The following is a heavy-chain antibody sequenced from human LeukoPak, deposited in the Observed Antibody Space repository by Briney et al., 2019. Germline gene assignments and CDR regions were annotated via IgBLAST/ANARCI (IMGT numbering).Heavy chain of an antibody. CDR2: ISGDAIYI. D-gene: IGHD4-17*01. CDR3: AKNYGPSRPFYDS. V-gene: IGHV3-23*01. Sequence: PGGSLRLSCAASGFTFSSYAMTWVRQAPGKGLQWVSAISGDAIYIYYLDSVKGRFTTSRDNSKNTLFLQMNSLTADDTAVYYCAKNYGPSRPFYDSWGQGIVVTVAS. CDR1: GFTFSSYA. J-gene: IGHJ4*02.